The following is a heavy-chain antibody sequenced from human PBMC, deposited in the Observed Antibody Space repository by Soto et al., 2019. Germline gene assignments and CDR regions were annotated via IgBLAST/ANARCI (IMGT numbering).Heavy chain of an antibody. D-gene: IGHD2-2*01. V-gene: IGHV1-18*01. CDR3: ARDCISTSCPPWEFDY. CDR2: ISAYNGNT. J-gene: IGHJ4*02. CDR1: GYTFTSYG. Sequence: ASVKVSCKASGYTFTSYGISWVRQAPGQGLEWMGWISAYNGNTNYAQKLQGRVTMTTDTSTSTAYMELRSLRSDDTAVYYCARDCISTSCPPWEFDYWGQGTLVTVSS.